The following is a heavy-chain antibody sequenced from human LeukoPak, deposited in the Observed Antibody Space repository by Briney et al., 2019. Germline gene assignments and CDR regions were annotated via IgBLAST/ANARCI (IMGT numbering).Heavy chain of an antibody. CDR1: GFTFSSYA. D-gene: IGHD6-13*01. Sequence: PGGSLRLSCAASGFTFSSYAMSRVRQAPGKGLEWVSVIYSGGSTYYADSVKGRFTISRDNSKNTLYLQMNSLRAEDTAVYYCAREWRAAGTDYWGQGTLVTVSS. CDR2: IYSGGST. V-gene: IGHV3-53*01. CDR3: AREWRAAGTDY. J-gene: IGHJ4*02.